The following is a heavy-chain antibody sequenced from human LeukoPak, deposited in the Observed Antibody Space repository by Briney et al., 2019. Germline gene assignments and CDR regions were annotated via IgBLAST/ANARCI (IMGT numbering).Heavy chain of an antibody. CDR2: ISGRGTTT. CDR3: AKARGGGYSYGPEIDF. J-gene: IGHJ4*02. D-gene: IGHD5-18*01. CDR1: GFTFSSYG. V-gene: IGHV3-23*01. Sequence: PGGSQRLSCVASGFTFSSYGMSWVRQAPGKGLEWVSSISGRGTTTHYVDVMKGRFTISRDNSKNTLYLQLNSLRAEDTAIYYCAKARGGGYSYGPEIDFWGQGTLVTVSS.